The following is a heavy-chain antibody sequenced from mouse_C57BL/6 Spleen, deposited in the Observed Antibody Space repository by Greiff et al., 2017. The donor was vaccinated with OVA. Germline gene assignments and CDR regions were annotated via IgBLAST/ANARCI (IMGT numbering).Heavy chain of an antibody. J-gene: IGHJ3*01. CDR1: GYSITSGYY. Sequence: DVKLVESGPGLVKPSQSLSLTCSVTGYSITSGYYWNWLRQFPGNKLEWMGYISYDGSNNYNPSLKNRISITRDTSKNQFFLKLNSVTTEDTATYYCASYGSFAYWGQGTLVTVSA. CDR2: ISYDGSN. CDR3: ASYGSFAY. D-gene: IGHD1-1*01. V-gene: IGHV3-6*01.